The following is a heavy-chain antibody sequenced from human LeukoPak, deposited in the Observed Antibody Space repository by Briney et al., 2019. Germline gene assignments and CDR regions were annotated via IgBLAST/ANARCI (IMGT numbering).Heavy chain of an antibody. Sequence: SESLSLAWTVAAGSLGRSSYYWGWIRQAPGKGREWIGRTYDSGSTSYNPALKSRVTIPVDTSKNQFSLKLSSVTAADTAVYYCAREDQQWLPDWGQGTLVTVSS. CDR1: AGSLGRSSYY. J-gene: IGHJ4*02. V-gene: IGHV4-39*07. CDR3: AREDQQWLPD. CDR2: TYDSGST. D-gene: IGHD6-19*01.